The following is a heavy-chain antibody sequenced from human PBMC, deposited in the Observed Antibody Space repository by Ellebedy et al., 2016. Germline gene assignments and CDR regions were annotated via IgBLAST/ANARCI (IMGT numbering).Heavy chain of an antibody. V-gene: IGHV3-53*01. CDR3: TRYFFVSRSQDYGMDV. D-gene: IGHD3-10*01. Sequence: GESLKISXAASGFTVSSNYMSWVRQAPGKGLEWVSVIYSGGTTYYADSVKGRFTISRDNSKNTLYLQMNSLRAEDTAVYYCTRYFFVSRSQDYGMDVWGQGTTVTVSS. CDR1: GFTVSSNY. J-gene: IGHJ6*02. CDR2: IYSGGTT.